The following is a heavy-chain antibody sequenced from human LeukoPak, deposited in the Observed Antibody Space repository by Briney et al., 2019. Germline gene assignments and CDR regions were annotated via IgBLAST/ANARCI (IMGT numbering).Heavy chain of an antibody. CDR3: AKQSGYCSDGSCYFPY. D-gene: IGHD2-15*01. CDR2: ISNNGGYT. V-gene: IGHV3-23*01. J-gene: IGHJ4*02. CDR1: GFTFSSYA. Sequence: GGSLRLSCAASGFTFSSYAMSWVRQAPGKGLEWVSAISNNGGYTYYADSVQGRFTISRDNSKSTLCLQMNSLRAEDTAVYYCAKQSGYCSDGSCYFPYWGQGTLVTVSS.